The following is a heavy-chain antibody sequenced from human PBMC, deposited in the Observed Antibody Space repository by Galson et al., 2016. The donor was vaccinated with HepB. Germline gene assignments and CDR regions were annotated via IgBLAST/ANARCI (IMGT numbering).Heavy chain of an antibody. V-gene: IGHV4-39*01. D-gene: IGHD3-3*01. Sequence: SETLSLTCTVSGDSVSSNSCSWGWIRQPPGKGLEWIANISYIGSTSYNPSLKSRVTMSVDTSKNQFSLKLTSVTAADTAVYYCARQHSKSFWDFDYWGQGTLVTVSS. CDR1: GDSVSSNSCS. CDR2: ISYIGST. CDR3: ARQHSKSFWDFDY. J-gene: IGHJ4*02.